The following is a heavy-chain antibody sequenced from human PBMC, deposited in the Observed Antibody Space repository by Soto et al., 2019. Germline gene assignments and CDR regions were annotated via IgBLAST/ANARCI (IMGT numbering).Heavy chain of an antibody. V-gene: IGHV4-59*01. CDR3: ARGLPYESGPESNWFDP. Sequence: ASETLSPNCTVSGVSIIGYYWSWIPQPPGKGLEWIGYIYHSGSTSYNPSFKSRLTISIDTSKNQFSLKLSSVTATDTAVYYCARGLPYESGPESNWFDPWGQGTLVTVSS. J-gene: IGHJ5*02. D-gene: IGHD3-10*01. CDR2: IYHSGST. CDR1: GVSIIGYY.